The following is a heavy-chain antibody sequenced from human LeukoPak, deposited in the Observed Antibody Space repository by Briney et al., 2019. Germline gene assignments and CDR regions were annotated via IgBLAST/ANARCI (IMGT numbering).Heavy chain of an antibody. V-gene: IGHV1-18*01. CDR1: GYTFTSYG. Sequence: GASVKVSCKASGYTFTSYGISWVRQVPGQGLEWMGWISAYNGNTNYAQKLQGRVTMTTDTSTSTAYMELRSLRSDDTAVYYCARDTVVRYFDWLLPIPYYYYMDVWGKGTTVTISS. CDR2: ISAYNGNT. J-gene: IGHJ6*03. CDR3: ARDTVVRYFDWLLPIPYYYYMDV. D-gene: IGHD3-9*01.